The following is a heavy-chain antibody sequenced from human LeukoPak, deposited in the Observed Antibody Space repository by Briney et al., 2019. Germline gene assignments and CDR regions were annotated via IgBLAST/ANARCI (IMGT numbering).Heavy chain of an antibody. D-gene: IGHD3-10*01. Sequence: ASVKVSCKASGYTLTELSMHWVRQAPGKGLEWMGGFDPEDGETIYAQKFQGRVTMTEDTSTDTAYMELSSLRSEDTAVYYCATARDGSGSYSNWFDPWGQGTLVTVSS. CDR2: FDPEDGET. J-gene: IGHJ5*02. CDR3: ATARDGSGSYSNWFDP. CDR1: GYTLTELS. V-gene: IGHV1-24*01.